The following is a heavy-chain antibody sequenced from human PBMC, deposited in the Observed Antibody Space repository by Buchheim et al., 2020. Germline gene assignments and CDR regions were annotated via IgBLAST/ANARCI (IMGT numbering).Heavy chain of an antibody. V-gene: IGHV3-15*04. D-gene: IGHD3-16*02. CDR3: ATLYRVDP. CDR1: GFTFASAW. J-gene: IGHJ5*02. CDR2: IGNKAASGTT. Sequence: EVQLVESGGGLVRPGGSLRLSCAASGFTFASAWMHWVRQAPGKGPEWVGRIGNKAASGTTHYAAPVKGRFTISRDDSNNTLYLQMDSLKTEDTAMYYCATLYRVDPWGQGTL.